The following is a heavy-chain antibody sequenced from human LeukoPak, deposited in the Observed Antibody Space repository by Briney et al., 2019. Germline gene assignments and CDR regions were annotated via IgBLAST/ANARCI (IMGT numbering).Heavy chain of an antibody. CDR1: GYTFTSYY. D-gene: IGHD5-18*01. V-gene: IGHV1-46*01. CDR3: ARELNVDTAMVYGMDV. Sequence: ASVKVSCKASGYTFTSYYMHWVRLAPGQGLEWMGIINPSGGSTSYAQKFQGRVTMTRDTSTSTVYMELSSLRSEDTAVYYCARELNVDTAMVYGMDVWGQGTTVTVSS. J-gene: IGHJ6*02. CDR2: INPSGGST.